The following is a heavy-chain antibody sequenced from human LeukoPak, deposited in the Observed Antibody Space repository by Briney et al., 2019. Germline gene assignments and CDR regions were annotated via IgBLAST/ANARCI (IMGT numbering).Heavy chain of an antibody. V-gene: IGHV1-8*01. CDR3: ARRDNWNAASYCYMDV. CDR1: GYTFISHD. CDR2: MNPNSGNR. D-gene: IGHD1-1*01. Sequence: ASVKVSCKASGYTFISHDIVWVRQASGQGLEWMGWMNPNSGNRGLSQKFQGRVTMTRNTSTSTPYMELSSLRSEDTAVYYCARRDNWNAASYCYMDVWGKGTTVIVSS. J-gene: IGHJ6*03.